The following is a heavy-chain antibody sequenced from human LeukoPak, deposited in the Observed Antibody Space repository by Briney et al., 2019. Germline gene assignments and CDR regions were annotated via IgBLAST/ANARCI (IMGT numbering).Heavy chain of an antibody. CDR3: TTRGYYSDSTGYLDY. Sequence: GGSLRLSCAASGFTFSNAWLTWVRQAPGKGLEWLGRIKSKTDGGTTDYAAPVKGRFTISRDDSKNTLSLQMNSLKTEDTAAYYCTTRGYYSDSTGYLDYWGQGSLVTVSS. CDR1: GFTFSNAW. J-gene: IGHJ4*02. V-gene: IGHV3-15*01. CDR2: IKSKTDGGTT. D-gene: IGHD3-22*01.